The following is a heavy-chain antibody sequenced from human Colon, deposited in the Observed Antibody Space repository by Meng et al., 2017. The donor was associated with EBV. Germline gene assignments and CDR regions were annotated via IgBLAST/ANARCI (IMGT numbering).Heavy chain of an antibody. V-gene: IGHV4-61*01. J-gene: IGHJ5*02. CDR1: GDSVATGRYY. D-gene: IGHD3-10*01. CDR3: ARVSGRSFDP. Sequence: QGHLQASGPGFVKPSATLSLTCTVSGDSVATGRYYWSWIRQPPGKGLEWIAYIYYIGGTNYNPSLKSRLTISLDTSKNQFSLSLRSVTAADTAVYYCARVSGRSFDPWGQGTLVTVSS. CDR2: IYYIGGT.